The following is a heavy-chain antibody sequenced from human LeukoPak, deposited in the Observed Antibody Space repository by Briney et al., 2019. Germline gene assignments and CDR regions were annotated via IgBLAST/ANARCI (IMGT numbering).Heavy chain of an antibody. V-gene: IGHV4-59*06. D-gene: IGHD3-10*01. J-gene: IGHJ4*02. CDR1: GGSISSYY. Sequence: PSETLSLTCTVSGGSISSYYWSWIRQHPGKGLEWIGYIYYSGSTYYTPSLKSRVTISVDTSKNQFSLKLSSVTAADTAVYYCARDGSGSGSYFDYWGQGTLVTVSS. CDR2: IYYSGST. CDR3: ARDGSGSGSYFDY.